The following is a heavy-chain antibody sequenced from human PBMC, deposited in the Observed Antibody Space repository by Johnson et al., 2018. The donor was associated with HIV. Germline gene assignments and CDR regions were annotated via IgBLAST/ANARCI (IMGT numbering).Heavy chain of an antibody. V-gene: IGHV3-7*01. CDR2: IKEDVSEK. J-gene: IGHJ3*02. Sequence: EVQLVESGGGVVQPGRSLRLSCAASGFSFSNYAMHWVRQAPGKGLEWVANIKEDVSEKYYVDSVRGRFTISRDISKKTVFLQMNSLRPEDTAVYYCAKETRDSRSASDIWGQGTMVTVSS. CDR1: GFSFSNYA. D-gene: IGHD3-22*01. CDR3: AKETRDSRSASDI.